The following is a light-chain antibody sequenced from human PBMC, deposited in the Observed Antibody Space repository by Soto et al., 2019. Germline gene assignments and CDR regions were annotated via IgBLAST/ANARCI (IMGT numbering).Light chain of an antibody. CDR3: SSYTSSTTLYV. V-gene: IGLV2-14*03. Sequence: QSALTQPASVSGSPGQSITISCTGASSDVGNYNYVSWYQQHPGKAPKLIIYDVSNQPSGVSNRFSGSKSGNTASLTISGLQAEDEADYYRSSYTSSTTLYVFGTGTKVTVL. CDR1: SSDVGNYNY. J-gene: IGLJ1*01. CDR2: DVS.